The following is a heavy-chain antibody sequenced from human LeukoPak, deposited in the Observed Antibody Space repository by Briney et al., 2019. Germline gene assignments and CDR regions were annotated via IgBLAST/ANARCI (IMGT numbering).Heavy chain of an antibody. CDR1: GYTFTSYG. Sequence: ASVKVSCKASGYTFTSYGISWVRQAPGQGLEWMGLINPTGGSTGYAQKFQGRVTMTRDTSISTAYMELSRLRSDDTAVYYCARTWGAMDVWGKGTTVTISS. V-gene: IGHV1-2*06. J-gene: IGHJ6*03. CDR2: INPTGGST. CDR3: ARTWGAMDV. D-gene: IGHD3-16*01.